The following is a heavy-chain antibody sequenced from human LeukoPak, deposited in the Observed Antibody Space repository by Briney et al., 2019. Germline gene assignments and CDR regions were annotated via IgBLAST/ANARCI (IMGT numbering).Heavy chain of an antibody. CDR3: AKDILSGSYYEPFDY. J-gene: IGHJ4*02. V-gene: IGHV3-23*01. D-gene: IGHD1-26*01. CDR1: GFTFSTYL. Sequence: GGSLRLSCAASGFTFSTYLMHWVRQAPGKGLEWVSAISGSGGSTYYADSVKGRFTISRDNSKNTLYLQMNSLRAEDTAVYYCAKDILSGSYYEPFDYWGQGTLVTVSS. CDR2: ISGSGGST.